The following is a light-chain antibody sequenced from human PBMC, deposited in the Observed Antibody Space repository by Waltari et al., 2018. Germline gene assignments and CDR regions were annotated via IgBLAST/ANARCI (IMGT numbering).Light chain of an antibody. V-gene: IGKV3-11*01. J-gene: IGKJ4*01. Sequence: SGRASHCVRSYLAWHQRKSGQAPRLPIYDASNRATGSPARFSGGGSGTDFTLTISSLEPEHFAVYYCQQRSDWLLTFGGGTKVEIK. CDR2: DAS. CDR3: QQRSDWLLT. CDR1: HCVRSY.